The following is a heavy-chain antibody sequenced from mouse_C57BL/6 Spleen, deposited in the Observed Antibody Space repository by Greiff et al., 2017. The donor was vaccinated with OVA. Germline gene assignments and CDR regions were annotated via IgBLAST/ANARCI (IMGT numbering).Heavy chain of an antibody. D-gene: IGHD2-3*01. V-gene: IGHV14-2*01. CDR1: GFNIKDYY. J-gene: IGHJ3*01. CDR3: AKSPSDGYYGLAY. CDR2: IDPEDGET. Sequence: EVMLVESGAELVKPGASVKLSCTASGFNIKDYYMHWVKQRTEQGLEWIGRIDPEDGETKYAPKFQGKATITADTSSNTAYLQLSSLTSEDTAVYYCAKSPSDGYYGLAYWGQGTLVTVSA.